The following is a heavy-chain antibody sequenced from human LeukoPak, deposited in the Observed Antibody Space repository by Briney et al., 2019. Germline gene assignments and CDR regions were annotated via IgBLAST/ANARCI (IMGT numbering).Heavy chain of an antibody. CDR2: IYYSGST. CDR1: GFTFSSYG. J-gene: IGHJ6*03. V-gene: IGHV4-39*01. CDR3: ASVHYYYMDV. Sequence: GSLRLSCAASGFTFSSYGMHWVRQPPGKGLEWIGSIYYSGSTYYNPSLKSRVTISVDTSKNQFSLKLSSVTAADTAVYYCASVHYYYMDVWGKGTTVTVSS.